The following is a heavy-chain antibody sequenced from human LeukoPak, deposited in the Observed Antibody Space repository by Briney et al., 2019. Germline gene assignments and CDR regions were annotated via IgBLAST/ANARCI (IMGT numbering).Heavy chain of an antibody. CDR1: GGTFSSYA. CDR2: IIPIFGTA. J-gene: IGHJ3*02. CDR3: ARDIGLDKPFDI. D-gene: IGHD3-16*02. Sequence: SVKVSCKASGGTFSSYAISWVRQAPGQGLEWMGGIIPIFGTANYAQKFQGRVTITTDESTSTAYMELSSLRSEDTAVYCCARDIGLDKPFDIWGQGTMVTVSS. V-gene: IGHV1-69*05.